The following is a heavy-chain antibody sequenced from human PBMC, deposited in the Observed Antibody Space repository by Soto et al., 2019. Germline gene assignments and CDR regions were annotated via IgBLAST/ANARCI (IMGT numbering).Heavy chain of an antibody. D-gene: IGHD1-26*01. CDR3: ARDRRSGSYGWPDAFDI. J-gene: IGHJ3*02. Sequence: QVQLVQSGAEVKKPGASVKVSCKASGYTFTGYYMHWVRQAPGQGLEWMGWINPNSGGTNYAQKFQGWVTMTRDTSISPAYMELSRLRSDDTAVYYCARDRRSGSYGWPDAFDIWGQGTMVTVSS. V-gene: IGHV1-2*04. CDR2: INPNSGGT. CDR1: GYTFTGYY.